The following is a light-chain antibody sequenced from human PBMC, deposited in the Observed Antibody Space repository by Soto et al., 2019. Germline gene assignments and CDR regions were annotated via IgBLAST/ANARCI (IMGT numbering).Light chain of an antibody. V-gene: IGKV1-9*01. CDR1: QDIRSS. CDR3: QQFNSSPFT. J-gene: IGKJ4*01. CDR2: TVS. Sequence: DIQLTQSPSFLSASVGDRLTITCRASQDIRSSLAWYQQKPGKAPNLLIYTVSTLQSGVPSRFSGSRSGTQFTLTIISLQPEDFPPYYCQQFNSSPFTFGGGTKVEI.